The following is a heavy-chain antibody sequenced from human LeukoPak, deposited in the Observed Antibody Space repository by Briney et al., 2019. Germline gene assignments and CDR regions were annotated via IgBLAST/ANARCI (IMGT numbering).Heavy chain of an antibody. CDR2: ISAYNGNT. J-gene: IGHJ4*02. CDR3: ARFRLYSGSDLPGY. D-gene: IGHD1-26*01. CDR1: GGTFSSYA. Sequence: ASVKVSCKASGGTFSSYAISWVRQAPGQGLEWMGWISAYNGNTNYTQKLQGRVTMTTDTSTSTAYMELRSLRSDDTAVYYCARFRLYSGSDLPGYWGQGTLVTVSS. V-gene: IGHV1-18*01.